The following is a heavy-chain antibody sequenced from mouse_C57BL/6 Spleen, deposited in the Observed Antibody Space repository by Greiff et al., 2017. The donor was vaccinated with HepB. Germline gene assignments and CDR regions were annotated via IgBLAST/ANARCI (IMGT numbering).Heavy chain of an antibody. Sequence: VQLQQPGAELVMPGASVKLSCKASGYTFTSYWMHWVKQRPGQGLEWIGEIDPSDSYTNYKQKFKGKSTLTVDKSSSTAYMQLSSLTSEDSAVYYCARVHYYGSRYFDYWGQGTTLTVSS. V-gene: IGHV1-69*01. D-gene: IGHD1-1*01. CDR1: GYTFTSYW. CDR3: ARVHYYGSRYFDY. CDR2: IDPSDSYT. J-gene: IGHJ2*01.